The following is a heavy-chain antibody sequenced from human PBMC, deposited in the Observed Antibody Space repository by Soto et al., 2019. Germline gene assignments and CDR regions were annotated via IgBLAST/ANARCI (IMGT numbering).Heavy chain of an antibody. CDR2: IYYSGST. D-gene: IGHD3-16*01. J-gene: IGHJ6*04. V-gene: IGHV4-31*03. Sequence: PSETLSLTCTVSGGSISSGGYYWSWIRQHPGKGLEWIGYIYYSGSTYYNPSLKSRVTISVDTSKNQFSLKLSSVTAADTAVYYCAAQRGTLSNTYYYYYGMDVWGKGTTVTVSS. CDR1: GGSISSGGYY. CDR3: AAQRGTLSNTYYYYYGMDV.